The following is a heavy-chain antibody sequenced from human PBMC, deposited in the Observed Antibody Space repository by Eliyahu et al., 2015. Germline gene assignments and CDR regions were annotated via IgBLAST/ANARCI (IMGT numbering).Heavy chain of an antibody. CDR1: GFIFSSYW. D-gene: IGHD2-2*01. CDR2: INSDGRST. J-gene: IGHJ4*02. V-gene: IGHV3-74*01. CDR3: ARVDYCSATNCYAGMYYLDY. Sequence: EVQLVESGGGLVQPGGSLRLSCAASGFIFSSYWXXWVRQVPGKGRVWVSRINSDGRSTSYADSVRGRFTISRDNAKNTLYLQMNSLRAEDTAVYYCARVDYCSATNCYAGMYYLDYWGQGTLVTVSS.